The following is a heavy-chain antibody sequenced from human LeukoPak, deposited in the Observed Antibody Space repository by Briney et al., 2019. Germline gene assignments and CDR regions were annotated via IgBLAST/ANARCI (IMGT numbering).Heavy chain of an antibody. V-gene: IGHV3-48*03. CDR2: ISSSGSTI. Sequence: GGSLRLSCAASGFTFSSYEMNWVRQAPGKGLEWVSYISSSGSTIYYADSVKGRFTISRDNAKNSLYLQMNSLRAEDTALYYCARKMNYMDVWGKGTTVTVSS. CDR3: ARKMNYMDV. D-gene: IGHD5-24*01. J-gene: IGHJ6*03. CDR1: GFTFSSYE.